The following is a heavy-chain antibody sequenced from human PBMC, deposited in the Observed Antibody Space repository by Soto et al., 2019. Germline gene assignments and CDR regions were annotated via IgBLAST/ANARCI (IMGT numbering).Heavy chain of an antibody. CDR2: INHSGST. V-gene: IGHV4-34*01. CDR3: ARANYYDSSGYLNWFDP. J-gene: IGHJ5*02. CDR1: CGSFIGYY. D-gene: IGHD3-22*01. Sequence: PSETLSLTCAFYCGSFIGYYWSWIRQPPGKGLGWIGEINHSGSTNYNPSLKSRVTISVDTSKNQFSLKLSSVTAADTAVYYCARANYYDSSGYLNWFDPWGQGTLVTVSS.